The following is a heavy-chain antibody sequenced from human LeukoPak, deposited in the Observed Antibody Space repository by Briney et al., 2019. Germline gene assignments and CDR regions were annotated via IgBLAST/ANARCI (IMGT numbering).Heavy chain of an antibody. D-gene: IGHD1-26*01. J-gene: IGHJ6*03. CDR1: GYTFTSYG. V-gene: IGHV1-18*01. CDR3: AHSSYYLSGAYYYMDV. CDR2: ISAYNGNT. Sequence: ASVKVSSKASGYTFTSYGISWVRQAPGQGLEWMGWISAYNGNTNYAQRLQDRVTMTTDTSTSTAYMELRSLRSDDTAIYYCAHSSYYLSGAYYYMDVWGKGTTITVSS.